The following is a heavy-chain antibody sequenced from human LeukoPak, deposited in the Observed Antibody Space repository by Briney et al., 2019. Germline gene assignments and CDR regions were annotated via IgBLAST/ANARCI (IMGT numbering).Heavy chain of an antibody. D-gene: IGHD3-16*02. CDR3: ARDYDDYVWGSYRSGLDY. J-gene: IGHJ4*02. CDR1: GFTFDDYS. Sequence: PGGSLRLSCAASGFTFDDYSMNWVRQAPGKGLEWVSYISSSSSTIYYADSVKGRFTISRDNAKNSLYLQMNSLRDEDTAVYYCARDYDDYVWGSYRSGLDYWGQGTLVTVSS. CDR2: ISSSSSTI. V-gene: IGHV3-48*02.